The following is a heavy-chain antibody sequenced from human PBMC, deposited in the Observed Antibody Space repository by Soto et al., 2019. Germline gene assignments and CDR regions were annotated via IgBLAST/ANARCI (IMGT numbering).Heavy chain of an antibody. D-gene: IGHD6-13*01. J-gene: IGHJ6*03. Sequence: GESLKISCKGSGYSFTSYWVGWVRQMPGKGLEWMGIIYPGDSDTRYSPSFQGQVTISADKSISTAYLQWSSLKASDTAIFFCARVSAAAVTFYYYYMDVWGKGTTVTVSS. CDR3: ARVSAAAVTFYYYYMDV. V-gene: IGHV5-51*01. CDR1: GYSFTSYW. CDR2: IYPGDSDT.